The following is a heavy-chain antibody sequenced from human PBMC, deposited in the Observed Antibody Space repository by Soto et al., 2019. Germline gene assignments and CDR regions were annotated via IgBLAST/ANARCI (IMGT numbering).Heavy chain of an antibody. V-gene: IGHV3-23*01. Sequence: GESLKISCTASGFILSNYAMNWVRQAPGKGLEWVSTLSKDGANEHYADSVKGRFTISRDGSKNTLYLQMNSLRAEDTAMYYCAKDPSTGSADYWGQGIQVTVSS. CDR2: LSKDGANE. CDR1: GFILSNYA. J-gene: IGHJ4*02. CDR3: AKDPSTGSADY. D-gene: IGHD3-9*01.